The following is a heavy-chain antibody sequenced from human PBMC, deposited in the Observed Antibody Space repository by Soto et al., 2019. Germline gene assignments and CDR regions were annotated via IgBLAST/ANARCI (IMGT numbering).Heavy chain of an antibody. D-gene: IGHD2-2*01. CDR2: TRSNGEHT. J-gene: IGHJ6*02. CDR1: GFMFSNFA. Sequence: LRLSCAGSGFMFSNFAMTWVRQAPGKGLEWVSTTRSNGEHTYYADSVKGRFTVSRDNSKNTLFLEMSSLRAEDTAIYYCAKDSKSVSVSAARVYGMDVWGQGTTVTVSS. V-gene: IGHV3-23*01. CDR3: AKDSKSVSVSAARVYGMDV.